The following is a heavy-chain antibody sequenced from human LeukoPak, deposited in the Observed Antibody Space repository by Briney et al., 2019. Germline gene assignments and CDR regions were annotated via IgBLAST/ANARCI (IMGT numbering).Heavy chain of an antibody. CDR3: ARVDRYHYYLDV. Sequence: SVKVPCKASGGTFSSYSITWVRQAPGQGLEWMGGIMPLFNTANYAQQFQGRVTITTDESTSTAYMELSSLRFEDTAMYYCARVDRYHYYLDVWGKGTTVTVSS. CDR1: GGTFSSYS. J-gene: IGHJ6*03. V-gene: IGHV1-69*05. CDR2: IMPLFNTA.